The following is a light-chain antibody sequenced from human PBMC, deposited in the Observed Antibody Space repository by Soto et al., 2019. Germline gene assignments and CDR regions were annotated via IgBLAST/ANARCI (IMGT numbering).Light chain of an antibody. V-gene: IGKV3-11*01. Sequence: EVVLTQSPGTLALSRGERATLSCRASQSVSSSYLAWYQQKPGQAPRLLIYDASNRATGIPARFSGSGSGTDFTLTISSLEPEDFAVYYCQQRSDWPPLTFGGGTKVDIK. CDR3: QQRSDWPPLT. CDR2: DAS. CDR1: QSVSSSY. J-gene: IGKJ4*01.